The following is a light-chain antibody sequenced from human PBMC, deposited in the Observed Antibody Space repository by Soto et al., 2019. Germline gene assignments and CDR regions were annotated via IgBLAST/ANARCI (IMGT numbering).Light chain of an antibody. CDR3: QQYNSYSQT. CDR2: DAS. Sequence: DIQMTQSPSTLSASVGDRVTITCRASQSISSWLAWYQQKPGKAPKLLIYDASSLESGVPSRFSGSGSGTEFTLTISSLQPADFATYYCQQYNSYSQTFXQGTTVDIK. CDR1: QSISSW. J-gene: IGKJ1*01. V-gene: IGKV1-5*01.